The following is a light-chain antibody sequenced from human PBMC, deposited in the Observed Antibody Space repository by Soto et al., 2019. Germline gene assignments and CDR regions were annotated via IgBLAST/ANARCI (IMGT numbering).Light chain of an antibody. V-gene: IGKV2-28*01. CDR1: QSLLHSHGYNY. Sequence: DIVMTQIPVSLPVTPGEPASISCKSSQSLLHSHGYNYMDWYLQKPGQSPQLLIYFGSHRASGVPDRFSGSGSGTNFTLRISRVETDDFGIYYCIQALQVPITFGQGTRLEIK. J-gene: IGKJ5*01. CDR2: FGS. CDR3: IQALQVPIT.